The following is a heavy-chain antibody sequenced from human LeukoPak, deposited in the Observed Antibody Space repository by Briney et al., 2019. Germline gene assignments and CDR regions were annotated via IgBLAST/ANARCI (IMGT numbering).Heavy chain of an antibody. V-gene: IGHV3-49*04. CDR2: IRRKVYGGST. CDR1: RFTPAAFA. Sequence: GSPRLSPTPSRFTPAAFATSWVRPAPRRGLEWVSFIRRKVYGGSTEYAESVKGRFTISRDDSKSIVYLQMDSLKSEDTAVYYCSRIDHDFFDYWGQGILVTVSS. J-gene: IGHJ4*02. CDR3: SRIDHDFFDY. D-gene: IGHD3-3*01.